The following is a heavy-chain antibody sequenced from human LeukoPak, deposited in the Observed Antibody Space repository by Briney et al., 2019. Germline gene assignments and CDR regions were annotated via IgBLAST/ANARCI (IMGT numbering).Heavy chain of an antibody. Sequence: SETLSLTCTVSGGSISSSNYYWGWIRQPPGKGLEWIASIYYSGNTHQNPSLKSRVTISVDTSKNQFSLKLSSVTAADTAVYYCAIGRAAAGIHWFDPWGQGTPVTVSS. J-gene: IGHJ5*02. V-gene: IGHV4-39*01. CDR1: GGSISSSNYY. CDR2: IYYSGNT. CDR3: AIGRAAAGIHWFDP. D-gene: IGHD6-13*01.